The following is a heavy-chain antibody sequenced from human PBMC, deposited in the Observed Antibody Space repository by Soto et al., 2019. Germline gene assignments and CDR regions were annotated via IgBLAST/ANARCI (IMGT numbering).Heavy chain of an antibody. J-gene: IGHJ5*02. D-gene: IGHD3-22*01. CDR2: INHSGST. CDR3: AREAHHYYHRSGYYSWFDP. CDR1: GGSFSGYY. V-gene: IGHV4-34*01. Sequence: SETMSLTCAVYGGSFSGYYWSWLRQPPGKGLEWIGEINHSGSTNYNPSLKSRVTISVDTSKNQFSLKLSSVTAADTAVYYCAREAHHYYHRSGYYSWFDPRGQGTLVTVSS.